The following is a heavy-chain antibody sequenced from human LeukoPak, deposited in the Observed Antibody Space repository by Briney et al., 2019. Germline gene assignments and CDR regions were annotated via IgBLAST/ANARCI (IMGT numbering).Heavy chain of an antibody. Sequence: SETLSLTCTVSGGSISSSSYYWGWIRQAPGKGLEWVGSIYYSGSTHYNPSLKSRVTISVDTSKNQCSLKLSSVPAADTAVYYCASHHYNMDVWGQGTTVTVSS. V-gene: IGHV4-39*01. CDR3: ASHHYNMDV. D-gene: IGHD1-1*01. CDR2: IYYSGST. CDR1: GGSISSSSYY. J-gene: IGHJ6*02.